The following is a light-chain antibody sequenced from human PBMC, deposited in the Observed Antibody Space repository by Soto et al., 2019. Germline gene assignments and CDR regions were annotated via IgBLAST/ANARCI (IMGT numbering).Light chain of an antibody. CDR1: SSDVGGYNY. CDR3: SSYTSSSPLRFVV. CDR2: DVS. J-gene: IGLJ2*01. Sequence: QSALTQPASVSGSPGQSITISCTGTSSDVGGYNYVSWYQQHPGKAPKLMIYDVSNRPSGVSNRFSGSKSGNTASLTISGLQAGEEADYYCSSYTSSSPLRFVVFGGGTQLAVL. V-gene: IGLV2-14*01.